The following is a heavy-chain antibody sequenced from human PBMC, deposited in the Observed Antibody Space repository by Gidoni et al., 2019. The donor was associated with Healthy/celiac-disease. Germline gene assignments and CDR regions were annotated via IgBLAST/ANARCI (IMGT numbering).Heavy chain of an antibody. Sequence: QLQLQESGPGLVKPSETLSLTCTVSGGSISSSSYYWGWIRQPPGKGLEWIGSIYYSGSTYYNPSLKSRVTISVDTSKNQFSLKLSSVTAADTAVYYCARQPGGQLVPFDYWGQGTLVTVSS. V-gene: IGHV4-39*01. CDR1: GGSISSSSYY. CDR2: IYYSGST. D-gene: IGHD6-6*01. CDR3: ARQPGGQLVPFDY. J-gene: IGHJ4*02.